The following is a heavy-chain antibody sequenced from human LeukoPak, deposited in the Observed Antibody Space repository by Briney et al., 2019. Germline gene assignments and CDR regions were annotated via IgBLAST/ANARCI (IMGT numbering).Heavy chain of an antibody. CDR1: AGSISSYY. J-gene: IGHJ6*02. CDR3: ARQSSGWARDYYGMDV. CDR2: IYDSGST. V-gene: IGHV4-59*08. Sequence: SETLSLTCTVTAGSISSYYWSWIRHPPRKRLECTANIYDSGSTNYNPSLKSRVTIAVDTSKNQFSLKLSSVTAADTAVYYCARQSSGWARDYYGMDVWGQGTTVTVSS. D-gene: IGHD6-19*01.